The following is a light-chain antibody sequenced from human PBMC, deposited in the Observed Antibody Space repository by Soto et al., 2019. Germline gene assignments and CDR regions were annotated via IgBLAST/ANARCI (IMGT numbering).Light chain of an antibody. CDR2: DAS. V-gene: IGKV1-5*01. CDR3: QQYSSYWT. CDR1: QSISSW. Sequence: DVQMTQYPSTLSASVGDRVTITCRASQSISSWLAWYQQKPGKAPKLLIYDASSLESGVPSRFSGSGSGTEFTLTISSLQPDDFATYYCQQYSSYWTFGQGTKVDI. J-gene: IGKJ1*01.